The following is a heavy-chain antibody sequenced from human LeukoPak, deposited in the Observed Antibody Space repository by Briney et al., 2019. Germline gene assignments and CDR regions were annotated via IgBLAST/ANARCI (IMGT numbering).Heavy chain of an antibody. CDR1: GFTFDDYG. D-gene: IGHD3-22*01. CDR2: INWNGGST. V-gene: IGHV3-20*04. Sequence: GGSLRLSCAASGFTFDDYGMSWVRQAPGKGLEWVSGINWNGGSTGYADSVKGRFTISRDNAKNSLYLQMNSLRAEDTALYYCARGYYYDSSGYRYYYYYYMDVWGKGTTVTVSS. J-gene: IGHJ6*03. CDR3: ARGYYYDSSGYRYYYYYYMDV.